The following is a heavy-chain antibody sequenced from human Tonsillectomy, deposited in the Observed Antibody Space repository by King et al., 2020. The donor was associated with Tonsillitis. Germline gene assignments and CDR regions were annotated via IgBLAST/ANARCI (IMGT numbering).Heavy chain of an antibody. Sequence: TLKESGPALVKPTQTLTLTCTFSGFSLSTSGMCVSWIRQPPGKALEWLARIDWDDDKYYSTSLKTRLPISKDTSKNQVVLTMTNMDPVDTATYYCARSLGYSSGWYYFDYWGQGTLVTVSS. CDR3: ARSLGYSSGWYYFDY. CDR2: IDWDDDK. CDR1: GFSLSTSGMC. J-gene: IGHJ4*02. V-gene: IGHV2-70*11. D-gene: IGHD6-19*01.